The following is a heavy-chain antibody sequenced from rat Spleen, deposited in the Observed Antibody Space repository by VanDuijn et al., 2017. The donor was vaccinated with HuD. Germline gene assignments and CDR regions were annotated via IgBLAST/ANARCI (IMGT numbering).Heavy chain of an antibody. J-gene: IGHJ2*01. Sequence: EVQLVESGGGLVQPGRSLKLSCAASGFTFSDYAMAWVRQSPKKGLEWVATISYDGSSTYYRDSVRGRFTISRANSENTVYLQMNSLRSEDTATYYCAVAGYGYWGQGVMVTVSS. V-gene: IGHV5-7*01. CDR3: AVAGYGY. CDR1: GFTFSDYA. D-gene: IGHD4-3*01. CDR2: ISYDGSST.